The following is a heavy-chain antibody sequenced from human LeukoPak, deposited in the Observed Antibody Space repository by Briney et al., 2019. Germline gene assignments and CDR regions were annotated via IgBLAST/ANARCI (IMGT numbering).Heavy chain of an antibody. CDR3: ARGFHYDFWSGYFGDAFDI. V-gene: IGHV4-34*01. CDR2: INDSGST. CDR1: GGSFSGYY. Sequence: SETLSLTCAVYGGSFSGYYWSWIRQPPGKGLEWIGEINDSGSTNYNPSLKSRVTISVDTSKNQFSLKLSSVTAADTAVYYCARGFHYDFWSGYFGDAFDIWGQGTMVTVSS. J-gene: IGHJ3*02. D-gene: IGHD3-3*01.